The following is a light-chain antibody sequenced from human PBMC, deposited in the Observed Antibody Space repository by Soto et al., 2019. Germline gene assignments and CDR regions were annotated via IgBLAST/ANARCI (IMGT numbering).Light chain of an antibody. CDR3: ATWDSSLSAVV. J-gene: IGLJ2*01. CDR1: SSNIGNNY. V-gene: IGLV1-51*01. CDR2: DNY. Sequence: QSVLTQPPSVSATPGQKVTISCSGSSSNIGNNYVSWYQQFPGAAPNLLIYDNYWRPSGIPDRFSASKSGTSATLGITGLQTGHEADYYCATWDSSLSAVVVGGGTKLTVL.